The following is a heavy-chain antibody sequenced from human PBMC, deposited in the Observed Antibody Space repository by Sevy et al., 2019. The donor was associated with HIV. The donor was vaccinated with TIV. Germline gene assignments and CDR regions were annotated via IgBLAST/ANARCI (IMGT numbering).Heavy chain of an antibody. D-gene: IGHD4-17*01. CDR3: ARDLPPSATTVAHFDY. CDR1: GFLFSRYE. CDR2: ITNSGSSM. J-gene: IGHJ4*02. V-gene: IGHV3-48*03. Sequence: GGSLRLSCAASGFLFSRYEMNWVRQAPGKVLEWVSYITNSGSSMSYSDSVRGRFTISRDNAKNSLFLQMNSLRAEDTAIYYCARDLPPSATTVAHFDYWGQGTLVTVSS.